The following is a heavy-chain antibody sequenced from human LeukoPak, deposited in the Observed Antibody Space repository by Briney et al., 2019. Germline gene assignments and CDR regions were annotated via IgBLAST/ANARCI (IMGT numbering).Heavy chain of an antibody. Sequence: GGSLRLSCVGSGFTFARHSMNWVRQAPGKGLEWISYISSSSSHIYYSDSVKGRFTISRGNAKNSVYLQMNSLRAGDTAVHFCARDRAGYNWVDYWGQGTLVSVSS. CDR2: ISSSSSHI. CDR1: GFTFARHS. V-gene: IGHV3-48*01. J-gene: IGHJ4*02. CDR3: ARDRAGYNWVDY. D-gene: IGHD5-24*01.